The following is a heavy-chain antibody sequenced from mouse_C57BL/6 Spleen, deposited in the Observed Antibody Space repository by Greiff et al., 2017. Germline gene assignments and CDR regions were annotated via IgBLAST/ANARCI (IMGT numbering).Heavy chain of an antibody. CDR2: IWRGGST. CDR1: GFSLTSYG. D-gene: IGHD2-4*01. CDR3: ANSHYDYDGGFAY. V-gene: IGHV2-5*01. Sequence: QVHVKQSGPGLVQPSQSLSITCTVSGFSLTSYGVHWVRQSPGKGLEWLGVIWRGGSTDYNAAFMSRLSITKDNSKSQVFFKMNSLQADDTAIYYCANSHYDYDGGFAYWGQGTLVTVSA. J-gene: IGHJ3*01.